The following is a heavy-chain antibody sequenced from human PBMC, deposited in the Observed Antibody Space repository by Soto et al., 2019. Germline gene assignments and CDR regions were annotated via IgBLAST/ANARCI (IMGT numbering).Heavy chain of an antibody. V-gene: IGHV3-48*01. CDR2: ISSSSSTI. CDR3: AGEVRGGLLGDY. J-gene: IGHJ4*02. D-gene: IGHD7-27*01. CDR1: GFTFTSYT. Sequence: EVQLLESGGGLIQPGGSLRLSCAASGFTFTSYTINWVRQAPGKGLEWVSFISSSSSTIYYADSVKGRFTISRDNAKNTRFRRMNSLRAEDTRVYCWAGEVRGGLLGDYWGQGTLVTVSS.